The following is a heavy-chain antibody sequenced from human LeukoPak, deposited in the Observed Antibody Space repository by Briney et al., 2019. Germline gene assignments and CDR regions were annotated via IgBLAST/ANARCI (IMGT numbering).Heavy chain of an antibody. Sequence: PSETLSLTCAVSGGSFSSGGYSWSWIREPPGKGLEWIGYIYHSGSTYYNPSLKSRVTISVDRSKNQFSLKLSSVTAADTAVYYCARGPYYYYYGMDVWGQGTTVTVSS. CDR3: ARGPYYYYYGMDV. CDR2: IYHSGST. CDR1: GGSFSSGGYS. J-gene: IGHJ6*02. V-gene: IGHV4-30-2*01.